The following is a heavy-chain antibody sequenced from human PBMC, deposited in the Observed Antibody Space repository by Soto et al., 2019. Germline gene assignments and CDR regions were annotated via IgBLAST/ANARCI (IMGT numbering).Heavy chain of an antibody. J-gene: IGHJ4*02. CDR3: DRGQGFGELLYFDY. V-gene: IGHV4-30-4*01. CDR1: GGSISSGDYY. CDR2: IYYSGST. D-gene: IGHD3-10*01. Sequence: QVQLQESGPGLVKPSQTLSLTCTVSGGSISSGDYYWSWIRQPPGKGLEWIGYIYYSGSTYYNPSLKWRDTITVDTSKTQFSLKLISVTAADTAVYYCDRGQGFGELLYFDYWGQGTLVTGSS.